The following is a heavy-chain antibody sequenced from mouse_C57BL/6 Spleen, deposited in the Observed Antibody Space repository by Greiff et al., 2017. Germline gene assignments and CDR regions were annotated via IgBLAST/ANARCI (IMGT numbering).Heavy chain of an antibody. CDR3: AKHYYGSQGYYFDY. D-gene: IGHD1-1*01. V-gene: IGHV2-5*01. J-gene: IGHJ2*01. Sequence: VHLVESGPGLVQPSQSLSITCTVSGFSLTSYGVHWVRQSPGKGLEWLGVIWRGGSTDYNEAFMSRLSITKDNSKSKVFFKMNSLQADDTAIYYCAKHYYGSQGYYFDYWGHGTTLTVSS. CDR2: IWRGGST. CDR1: GFSLTSYG.